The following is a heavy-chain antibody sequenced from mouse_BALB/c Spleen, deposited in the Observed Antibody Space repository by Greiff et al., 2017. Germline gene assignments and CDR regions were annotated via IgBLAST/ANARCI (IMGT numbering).Heavy chain of an antibody. V-gene: IGHV2-9*02. D-gene: IGHD2-1*01. CDR1: GFSLTSYG. CDR2: IWAGGST. Sequence: VKLMESGPGLVAPSQSLSITCTVSGFSLTSYGVHWVRQPPGKGLEWLGVIWAGGSTNYNSALMSRLSISKDNSKSQVFLKMNSLQTDDTAMYYCAREDYGNRFAYWGQGTLVTVSA. CDR3: AREDYGNRFAY. J-gene: IGHJ3*01.